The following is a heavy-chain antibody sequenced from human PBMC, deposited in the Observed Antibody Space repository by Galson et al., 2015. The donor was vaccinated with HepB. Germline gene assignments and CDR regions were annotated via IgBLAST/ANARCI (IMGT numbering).Heavy chain of an antibody. V-gene: IGHV1-24*01. D-gene: IGHD3-22*01. CDR1: GYTLTELS. CDR2: FDPEDGET. J-gene: IGHJ4*02. Sequence: SVKVSCKVSGYTLTELSMHWVRQAPGKGLEWMGGFDPEDGETIYAQKFQGRVTMTEDTSTDAAYMELSSLRSEDTAVYYCATVPYYYDSSGYPHFDYWGQGTLVTVSS. CDR3: ATVPYYYDSSGYPHFDY.